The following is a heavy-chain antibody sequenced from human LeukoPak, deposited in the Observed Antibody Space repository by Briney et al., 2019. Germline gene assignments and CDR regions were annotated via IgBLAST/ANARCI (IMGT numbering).Heavy chain of an antibody. CDR2: ISGSGGST. D-gene: IGHD6-19*01. V-gene: IGHV3-23*01. CDR1: EFTFRSSA. CDR3: AKDLSDWYGFYFDF. J-gene: IGHJ4*02. Sequence: GGSLRLSCAASEFTFRSSAMSWVRQAPGKGLEWVSSISGSGGSTYYADSVKGRFTISRDNSKNTLYLQMNSLGAEDTAVYYCAKDLSDWYGFYFDFWGQGTLVTVSS.